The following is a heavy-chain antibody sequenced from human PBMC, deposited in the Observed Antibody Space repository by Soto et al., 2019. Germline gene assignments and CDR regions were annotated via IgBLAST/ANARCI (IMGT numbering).Heavy chain of an antibody. CDR3: VKSKGEYYYGTGKSIWFDP. CDR1: GVTFSGHY. Sequence: SETLSLTCAVYGVTFSGHYWTWIRQSPGKGLEWIGEIYRTGSSNYNRALRGRVTMSVDTSKNQFSLKLTSVTAADTAIYYCVKSKGEYYYGTGKSIWFDPWGQGTRVTVSS. J-gene: IGHJ5*02. CDR2: IYRTGSS. D-gene: IGHD3-10*01. V-gene: IGHV4-34*08.